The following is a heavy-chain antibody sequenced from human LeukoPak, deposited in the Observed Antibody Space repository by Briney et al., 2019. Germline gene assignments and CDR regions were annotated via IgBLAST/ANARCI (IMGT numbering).Heavy chain of an antibody. V-gene: IGHV3-48*04. D-gene: IGHD5-24*01. J-gene: IGHJ4*02. CDR1: GFTFSSYS. Sequence: GGSLRLSCAASGFTFSSYSMNWVRQAPGKGLEWVSYISSTNTIYYADSVRGRFTISRDNAKNSLYLQMNSLRAEDTAVYYCARGEMATSELDYWGQGTLVTVSS. CDR2: ISSTNTI. CDR3: ARGEMATSELDY.